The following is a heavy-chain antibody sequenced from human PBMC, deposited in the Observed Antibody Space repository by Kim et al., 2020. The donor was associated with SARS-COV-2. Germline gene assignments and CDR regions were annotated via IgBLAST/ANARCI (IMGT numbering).Heavy chain of an antibody. CDR1: GFRFRDHA. J-gene: IGHJ6*04. CDR3: ARALVEEDGWENDLYLDV. V-gene: IGHV3-33*01. Sequence: GGSLRLSCEVSGFRFRDHAMHWVRQAPGKGLEWMALIWSDGSERYYTDSMRGRLTITRDNSKNTLHLEMSSLSAEDTAVYYCARALVEEDGWENDLYLDVWGKGTPVTVSS. CDR2: IWSDGSER. D-gene: IGHD1-1*01.